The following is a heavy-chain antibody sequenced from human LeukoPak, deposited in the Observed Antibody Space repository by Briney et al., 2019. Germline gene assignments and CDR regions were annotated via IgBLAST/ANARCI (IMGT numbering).Heavy chain of an antibody. J-gene: IGHJ6*03. Sequence: SETLSLTCTVSGGSISSYYWSWIRQLPGKGLEWIGYIYYSGSTNYNPSLKSRVTISVDTSKNQFSLKLSSVTAADTAVYYCARSYYQSPYYYYMDVWGKGTTVTVSS. CDR1: GGSISSYY. CDR2: IYYSGST. CDR3: ARSYYQSPYYYYMDV. V-gene: IGHV4-59*01. D-gene: IGHD1-26*01.